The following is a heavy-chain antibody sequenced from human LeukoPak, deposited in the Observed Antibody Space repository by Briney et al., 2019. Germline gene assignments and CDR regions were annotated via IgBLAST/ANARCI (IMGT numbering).Heavy chain of an antibody. J-gene: IGHJ3*02. V-gene: IGHV3-53*01. CDR3: VRDSRNCGGDCYAFDI. CDR2: IYSGGST. D-gene: IGHD2-21*02. Sequence: GGSLRLSCAASGFIVSSNYMCWVRQAPGKGLEWVSVIYSGGSTKHADSVKGRFTISRDNSKNTLYLQMNSLRAEDTAVYYCVRDSRNCGGDCYAFDIWGQGTMVSVSS. CDR1: GFIVSSNY.